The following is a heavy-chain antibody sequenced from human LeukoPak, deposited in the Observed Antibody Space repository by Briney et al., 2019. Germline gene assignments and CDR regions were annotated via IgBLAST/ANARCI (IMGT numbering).Heavy chain of an antibody. J-gene: IGHJ4*02. D-gene: IGHD2-15*01. V-gene: IGHV3-48*01. CDR1: GFTFSSYS. Sequence: GSLRLSCAASGFTFSSYSMNWVRQAPGKGLEWVSYISSSSSTIYYADSVKGRFTISRDNAKNSLYLQMNSLRAEDTAVYYCAKDCSGGSCPLDYWGQGTLVTVSS. CDR2: ISSSSSTI. CDR3: AKDCSGGSCPLDY.